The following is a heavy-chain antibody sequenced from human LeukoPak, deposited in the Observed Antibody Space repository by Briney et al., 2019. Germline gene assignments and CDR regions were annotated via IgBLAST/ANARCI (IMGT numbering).Heavy chain of an antibody. CDR3: ARRGRTTVYAFDI. V-gene: IGHV4-34*01. D-gene: IGHD4-17*01. CDR2: INHSGST. Sequence: SETLSLTRAVYGGSFSGYYWSWIRQPPGKGLEWIGEINHSGSTNYNPSLKSRVTISVDTSKNQFSLKLSSVTAADTAVYYCARRGRTTVYAFDIWGQGTMVTVSS. J-gene: IGHJ3*02. CDR1: GGSFSGYY.